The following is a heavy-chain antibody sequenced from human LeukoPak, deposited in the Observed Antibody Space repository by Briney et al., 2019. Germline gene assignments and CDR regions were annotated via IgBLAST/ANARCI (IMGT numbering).Heavy chain of an antibody. V-gene: IGHV1-46*01. CDR3: ARDLWFGEEGNYMDV. D-gene: IGHD3-10*01. Sequence: ASVKVSCKASGYTFTSYYMHWVRQAPGQGLGWMGIINPSGGSTSYAQKFQGRVTMTRDTSTSTVYMELSSLRSEDTAVYYCARDLWFGEEGNYMDVWGKGTTVTISS. CDR1: GYTFTSYY. CDR2: INPSGGST. J-gene: IGHJ6*03.